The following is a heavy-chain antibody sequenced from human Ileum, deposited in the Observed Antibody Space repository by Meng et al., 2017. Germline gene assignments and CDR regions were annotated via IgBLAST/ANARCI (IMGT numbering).Heavy chain of an antibody. D-gene: IGHD3-16*01. CDR3: TTLYRLDP. V-gene: IGHV3-15*04. CDR2: IAPETHGGTT. CDR1: GFIFLTAW. Sequence: VAAGCDLVSPGVCFGCTRAALGFIFLTAWIHWVRQAQGKGLEWVGRIAPETHGGTTDYATPVEGRFTISRSDSKNMLYLQMNSLKIEDTAVYYCTTLYRLDPWGQGTLVTVSS. J-gene: IGHJ5*02.